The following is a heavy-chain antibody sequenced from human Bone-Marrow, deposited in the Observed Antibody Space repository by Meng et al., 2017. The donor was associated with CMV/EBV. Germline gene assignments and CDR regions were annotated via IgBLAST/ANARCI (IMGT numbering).Heavy chain of an antibody. J-gene: IGHJ6*02. CDR2: INPNSGGT. CDR3: ARGGIVGARNYYGMDV. CDR1: GYTFTGYY. Sequence: ASVKVSCKASGYTFTGYYMHWVRQAPGQGLEWMGWINPNSGGTNYAQKFQGRVTMTRDTSISTAYMELSRLRSDDTAVYYCARGGIVGARNYYGMDVWGQGTTVTVSS. V-gene: IGHV1-2*02. D-gene: IGHD1-26*01.